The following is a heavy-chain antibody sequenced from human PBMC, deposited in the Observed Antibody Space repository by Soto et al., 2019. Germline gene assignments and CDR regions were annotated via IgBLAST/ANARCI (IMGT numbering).Heavy chain of an antibody. D-gene: IGHD1-7*01. J-gene: IGHJ4*02. CDR2: TYYRSKWYN. CDR3: ARYFEYNWNYGGGLAD. V-gene: IGHV6-1*01. Sequence: SQTLSLTCAISGDSVSSNSAAWNWIRHSPSRGLDWLGRTYYRSKWYNDYAVSVKSRITINPDTSKNQFSLQLNSVTPEDTAVYYCARYFEYNWNYGGGLADWGQGTMVTVSS. CDR1: GDSVSSNSAA.